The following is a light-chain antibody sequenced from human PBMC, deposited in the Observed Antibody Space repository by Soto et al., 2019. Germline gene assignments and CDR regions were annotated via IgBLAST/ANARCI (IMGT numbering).Light chain of an antibody. CDR1: SSDVGGYNY. CDR3: SSYTSSSTLV. V-gene: IGLV2-14*01. J-gene: IGLJ1*01. CDR2: EVS. Sequence: QSALTQPASVSGSPGQSITISCTGTSSDVGGYNYVSWYQQHPGKAPKLMIYEVSNRPSGVSTRFSGTKSGNTASLTISGLQAEDEDDYYCSSYTSSSTLVFGTGTKVTVL.